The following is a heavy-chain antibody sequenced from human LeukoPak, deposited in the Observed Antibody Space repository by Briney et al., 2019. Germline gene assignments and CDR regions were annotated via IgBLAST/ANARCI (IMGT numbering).Heavy chain of an antibody. J-gene: IGHJ4*02. CDR1: GGSFSGYY. D-gene: IGHD7-27*01. CDR2: INHSGST. V-gene: IGHV4-34*01. Sequence: PSETLSLTCAVYGGSFSGYYWSWIRQPPGKGLEWIGEINHSGSTNYNPSLKSRVTISVDTSKNQFSLKLSSVTAADTAVYYCARRSIGWGAFDYWGQGTLVTVSS. CDR3: ARRSIGWGAFDY.